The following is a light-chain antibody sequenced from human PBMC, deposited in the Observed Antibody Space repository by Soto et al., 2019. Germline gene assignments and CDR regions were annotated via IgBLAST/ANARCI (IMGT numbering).Light chain of an antibody. CDR1: SSDVGGYNY. V-gene: IGLV2-14*01. CDR3: SSYTSSSTPHYV. Sequence: QSVLTQPASVSGSPGQSITISCTGTSSDVGGYNYVSWYQQHPGKAPKLMIYDVSNRPSGVSNRFSGSKSGNTASLTISGLQAEDEADDYCSSYTSSSTPHYVFGTGTKLTVL. J-gene: IGLJ1*01. CDR2: DVS.